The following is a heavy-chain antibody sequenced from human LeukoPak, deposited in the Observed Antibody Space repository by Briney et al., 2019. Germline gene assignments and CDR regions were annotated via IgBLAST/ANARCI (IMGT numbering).Heavy chain of an antibody. J-gene: IGHJ4*02. CDR1: GGSISSNY. D-gene: IGHD2-15*01. Sequence: SETLSLTCTVSGGSISSNYWSWIRQPPGKGLEWIGYIYYSGGTKYNPSLKSRVTISRNTSKTQFSLKLTSVTAADTAVYYCARQTHYTPAFDYWGQGTLVTVSS. V-gene: IGHV4-59*08. CDR2: IYYSGGT. CDR3: ARQTHYTPAFDY.